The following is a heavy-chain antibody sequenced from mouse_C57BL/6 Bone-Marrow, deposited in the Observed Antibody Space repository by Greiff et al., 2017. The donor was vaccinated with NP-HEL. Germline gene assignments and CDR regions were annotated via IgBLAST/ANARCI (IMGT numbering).Heavy chain of an antibody. CDR3: ARLGLYSNSFAY. CDR2: ILPGSGST. CDR1: GYTFTGYW. V-gene: IGHV1-9*01. Sequence: QVQLQQSGAELMKPGASVKLSCKATGYTFTGYWIEWVKQRPGHGLEWIGEILPGSGSTNYNEKFKGKATFTAYTSSNTAYMQLSSLTTEDSAIYYCARLGLYSNSFAYWGQGTLVTVSA. J-gene: IGHJ3*01. D-gene: IGHD2-5*01.